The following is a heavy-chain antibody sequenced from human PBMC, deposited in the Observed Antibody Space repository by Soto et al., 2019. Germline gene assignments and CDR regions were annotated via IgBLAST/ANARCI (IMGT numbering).Heavy chain of an antibody. V-gene: IGHV1-69*08. D-gene: IGHD2-2*01. CDR3: ARDCSSTSCYEPGDYYYMDA. Sequence: QVQLVQSGAEVKKPGSSVKVSCKASGGTFSSYTISWVRQAPGQGLEWMGRIIPILGIANYAQKFQGRVTITADKSTSTAYMELSSLRSEDTAVYYCARDCSSTSCYEPGDYYYMDAWGKGTTVTVSS. CDR2: IIPILGIA. J-gene: IGHJ6*03. CDR1: GGTFSSYT.